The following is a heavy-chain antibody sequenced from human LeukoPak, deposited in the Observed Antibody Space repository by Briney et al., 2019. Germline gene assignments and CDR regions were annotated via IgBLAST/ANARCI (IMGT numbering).Heavy chain of an antibody. Sequence: GEAPETPRYSSGYSFPSYWIDLGRQVSGKGAEWMCSIYHGESDTRYSPYFQGQVTISADKSISTAYLQWSSLKASDSVMYYCARLSHGSVYWGEGALVTVSS. CDR2: IYHGESDT. CDR3: ARLSHGSVY. CDR1: GYSFPSYW. J-gene: IGHJ4*02. V-gene: IGHV5-51*01.